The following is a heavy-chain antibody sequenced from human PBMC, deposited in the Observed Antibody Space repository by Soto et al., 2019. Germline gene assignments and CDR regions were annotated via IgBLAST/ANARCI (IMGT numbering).Heavy chain of an antibody. J-gene: IGHJ4*02. Sequence: ASVKVSCKASGYTFTSYGISWVRQAPGQGLEWMGWISAYNGNTNYAQKLQGRVTMTTDTSTSTAYKELRSLRSDDTAVYYCARGSANYDFWSGYYSRDRYYFDYWGQGTLVTVSS. D-gene: IGHD3-3*01. CDR2: ISAYNGNT. CDR3: ARGSANYDFWSGYYSRDRYYFDY. CDR1: GYTFTSYG. V-gene: IGHV1-18*01.